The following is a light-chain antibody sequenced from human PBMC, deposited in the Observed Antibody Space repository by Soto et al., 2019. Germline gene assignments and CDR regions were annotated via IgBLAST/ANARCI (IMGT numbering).Light chain of an antibody. CDR3: QQLDTYYRT. V-gene: IGKV1-9*01. CDR1: QGIRTY. CDR2: AAS. Sequence: IQLTQSPSSLSASVGDRVTITCRASQGIRTYLAWYQQKPGKAPKLLIYAASALQSGVPSRFSGSGSGTDFTLTISSLQPEDFATYYCQQLDTYYRTFGQGTKQEIK. J-gene: IGKJ2*02.